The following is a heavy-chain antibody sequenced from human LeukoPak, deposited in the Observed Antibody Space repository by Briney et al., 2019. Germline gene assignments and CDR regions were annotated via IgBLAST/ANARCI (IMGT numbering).Heavy chain of an antibody. J-gene: IGHJ4*02. V-gene: IGHV3-53*01. CDR3: ARDSGYYYDSSGYYDY. CDR2: IYSGGST. Sequence: PGGSLRLSCAASGFTVSSNYMSWVRQAPGKGLEWVSVIYSGGSTYYADSVKGRFTISRDNSKNTLYLQMNSLRAEDTAVYYCARDSGYYYDSSGYYDYWGQGTLVTVSS. CDR1: GFTVSSNY. D-gene: IGHD3-22*01.